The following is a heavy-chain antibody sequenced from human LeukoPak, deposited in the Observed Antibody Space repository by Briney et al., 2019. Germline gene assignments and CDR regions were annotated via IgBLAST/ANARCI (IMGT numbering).Heavy chain of an antibody. J-gene: IGHJ4*02. CDR1: GGSISSRSYY. Sequence: MPSETLSLTCTVSGGSISSRSYYWGWIRQPPGKGLEWIGSIYYSGSTYYNPSLKSRVTISVDTSKNQFSLKLSSVTAADTAVYYCARGQPAGLFDYWGQGTLVTVSS. CDR2: IYYSGST. V-gene: IGHV4-39*07. CDR3: ARGQPAGLFDY. D-gene: IGHD1-14*01.